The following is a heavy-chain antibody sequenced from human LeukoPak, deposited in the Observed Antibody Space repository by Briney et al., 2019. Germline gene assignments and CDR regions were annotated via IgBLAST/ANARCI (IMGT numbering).Heavy chain of an antibody. V-gene: IGHV1-2*02. CDR1: GYTFTGYY. D-gene: IGHD6-13*01. J-gene: IGHJ4*02. Sequence: ASVKVSCKASGYTFTGYYMHWVRQAPGQGLEWMGWINPNSGGTNYAQKFQGRVTMTRDTSISTAYVELSRLRSDDTAVYYCAREIAAADAFDYWGQGTLVTVSS. CDR3: AREIAAADAFDY. CDR2: INPNSGGT.